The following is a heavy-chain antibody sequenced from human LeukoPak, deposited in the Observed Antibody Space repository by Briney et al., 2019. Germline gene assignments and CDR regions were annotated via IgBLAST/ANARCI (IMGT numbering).Heavy chain of an antibody. Sequence: GASVKVSCKASGGTFSSYAINWVRQAPGQGLEWMGRIIPILGIANYAQKFQGRVTITADKSTSTAYMELSSLRSEDTAVYYCARSYYYGSGTPPRLDYWGQGTLVTVSS. D-gene: IGHD3-10*01. J-gene: IGHJ4*02. V-gene: IGHV1-69*04. CDR1: GGTFSSYA. CDR3: ARSYYYGSGTPPRLDY. CDR2: IIPILGIA.